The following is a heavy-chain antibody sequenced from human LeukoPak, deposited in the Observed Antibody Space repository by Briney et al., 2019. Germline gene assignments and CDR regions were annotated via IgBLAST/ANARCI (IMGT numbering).Heavy chain of an antibody. D-gene: IGHD5-18*01. CDR1: GGSISSDSYY. J-gene: IGHJ4*02. V-gene: IGHV4-61*02. Sequence: PSETLSLTCTVSGGSISSDSYYWTWIRQPAGKGLEWIGRVYTSGSTDFNPSLKSRVSISLDTSKNQFSLKLSSVTAADTAVYYCAREYTYGHGAMFDYWGQGTLVTVSP. CDR2: VYTSGST. CDR3: AREYTYGHGAMFDY.